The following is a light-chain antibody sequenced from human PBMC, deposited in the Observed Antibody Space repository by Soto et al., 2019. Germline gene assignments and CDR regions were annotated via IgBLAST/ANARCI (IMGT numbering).Light chain of an antibody. CDR1: HSVSSSY. J-gene: IGKJ5*01. CDR3: VQDGSPP. V-gene: IGKV3-20*01. CDR2: GAS. Sequence: EIVLTQSPGTLSFSPGERATLSCRASHSVSSSYLARYQQKPGQAPRLLIYGASSRATGIPDRFSGSGSGTDFTLTISRLEPEGFAEYYCVQDGSPPFGPGTRVEIK.